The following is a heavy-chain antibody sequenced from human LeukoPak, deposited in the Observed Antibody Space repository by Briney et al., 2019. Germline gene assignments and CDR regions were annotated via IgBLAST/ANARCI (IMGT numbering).Heavy chain of an antibody. V-gene: IGHV3-20*04. CDR2: IDWSGEST. CDR3: ARDLSASWYSLGY. J-gene: IGHJ4*02. Sequence: WGSLRLSCAASGLTPADYGMSWVRQAPGKGLEWVSGIDWSGESTGYADSVKGRFTISRDNAANVLYLQMNGLRAEDTALYYCARDLSASWYSLGYWGRGTLVTVSS. CDR1: GLTPADYG. D-gene: IGHD2-2*01.